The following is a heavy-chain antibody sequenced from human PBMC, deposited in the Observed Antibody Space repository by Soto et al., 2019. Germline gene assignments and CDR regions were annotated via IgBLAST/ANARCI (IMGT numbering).Heavy chain of an antibody. CDR2: INTYNGDT. CDR3: ASTLSGWSPGDY. Sequence: QVQLVQSGAEGKKPGASVKVSCKASGYTLTSYGFSWVRQAPGQGLEWMGRINTYNGDTNYVQKFQGRVTLTTDTSTNTAYMELRSLRSDDTTVYYCASTLSGWSPGDYWGQGTLVTVSS. J-gene: IGHJ4*02. CDR1: GYTLTSYG. V-gene: IGHV1-18*04. D-gene: IGHD6-19*01.